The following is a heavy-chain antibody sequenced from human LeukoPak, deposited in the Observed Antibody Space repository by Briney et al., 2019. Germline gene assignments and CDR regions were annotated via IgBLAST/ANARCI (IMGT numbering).Heavy chain of an antibody. J-gene: IGHJ3*02. Sequence: NTSETLSLTCTVSGGSISSYYWSWIRQPPGKGLEWIGYIYYSGSTNYNPSLKSRVTISVDTSKNQFSLKLSSVTAADTAVYYCARISTGGLYAFDIWGQGTMVTVSS. V-gene: IGHV4-59*01. CDR3: ARISTGGLYAFDI. CDR1: GGSISSYY. CDR2: IYYSGST. D-gene: IGHD2-2*01.